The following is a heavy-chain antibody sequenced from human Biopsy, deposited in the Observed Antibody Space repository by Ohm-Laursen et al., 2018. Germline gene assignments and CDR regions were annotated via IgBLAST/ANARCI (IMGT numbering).Heavy chain of an antibody. CDR3: ARGPHSGSHSCFDY. J-gene: IGHJ4*02. V-gene: IGHV1-69*01. CDR2: IIPMLGTA. D-gene: IGHD1-26*01. CDR1: GGTFINYA. Sequence: GSSVKVSCKASGGTFINYAISWVRQAPGQGLEWMGGIIPMLGTANYAQMFQGGVTISADESTSTSYMELSSLTTEDTAIYYCARGPHSGSHSCFDYWGRGTLVTVSS.